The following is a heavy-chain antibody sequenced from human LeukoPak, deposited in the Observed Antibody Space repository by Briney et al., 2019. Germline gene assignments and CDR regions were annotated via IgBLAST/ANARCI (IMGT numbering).Heavy chain of an antibody. CDR2: ISSSGST. D-gene: IGHD3-10*01. Sequence: SETLSLTCSVSGGSISGYYWSWIRQPAGKGLECIGRISSSGSTNYNPSLKSRVTISVDTSKNQFSLKLSSVTAADTAVYYCARGGYYGSGNDFRFDPWGQGTLVTVSS. CDR3: ARGGYYGSGNDFRFDP. V-gene: IGHV4-4*07. J-gene: IGHJ5*02. CDR1: GGSISGYY.